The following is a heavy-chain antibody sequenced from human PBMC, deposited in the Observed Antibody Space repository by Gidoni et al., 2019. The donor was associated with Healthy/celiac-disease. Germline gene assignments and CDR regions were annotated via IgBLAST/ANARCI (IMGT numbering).Heavy chain of an antibody. CDR1: GFTFLIYA. CDR2: ISGSGGST. Sequence: EAQLLVSGGGSVQPGGSLRPSCASSGFTFLIYAMSWVRQAPGKGLAWVSAISGSGGSTYYADSVKGRFTISRDNSKNTLYLQMNSLRAEDTAVYYCAKVSIGEMGVGYFDYWGQGTLVTVSS. V-gene: IGHV3-23*01. J-gene: IGHJ4*02. D-gene: IGHD3-16*01. CDR3: AKVSIGEMGVGYFDY.